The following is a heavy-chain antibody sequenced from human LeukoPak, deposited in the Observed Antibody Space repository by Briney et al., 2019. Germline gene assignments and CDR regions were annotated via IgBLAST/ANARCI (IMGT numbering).Heavy chain of an antibody. Sequence: GGSLRLSCAASEFIFSDYAMGWVPQAPGKGLEWGSTIDKTTYTKLYADYVKGRFRIARDNSKNTMYIKMNSVRTEDTAVYFCAKFEGATIPGWFNDYWGEGILVTVSS. CDR3: AKFEGATIPGWFNDY. V-gene: IGHV3-23*05. D-gene: IGHD6-19*01. CDR2: IDKTTYTK. CDR1: EFIFSDYA. J-gene: IGHJ4*02.